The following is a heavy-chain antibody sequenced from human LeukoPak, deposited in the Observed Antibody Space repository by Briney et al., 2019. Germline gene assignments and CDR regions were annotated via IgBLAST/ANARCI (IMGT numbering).Heavy chain of an antibody. CDR3: AREIHLGELSPPLGAFVI. Sequence: GGSLRLSCAASGFTLSSYSMNWVRQAPGKGLEWVSSISSSSSYIYYADSVKGRFTISRDNAKNSLYLQMNSLRAEDTAVYYCAREIHLGELSPPLGAFVIWGQGTMVTVSS. V-gene: IGHV3-21*01. CDR2: ISSSSSYI. CDR1: GFTLSSYS. J-gene: IGHJ3*02. D-gene: IGHD3-16*02.